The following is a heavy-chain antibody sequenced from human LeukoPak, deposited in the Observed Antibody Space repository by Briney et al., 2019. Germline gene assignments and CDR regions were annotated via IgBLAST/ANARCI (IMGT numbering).Heavy chain of an antibody. Sequence: GGSLRLSCAASGFTFSDNGMSWVRQAPGKGLEWVSTISGSDGRTHYADSVKGRFTISRDNAKNSLYLQMSSLRAEDTAVYYCARDYASDYWGQGTLVTVSS. D-gene: IGHD3-10*01. J-gene: IGHJ4*02. V-gene: IGHV3-23*01. CDR3: ARDYASDY. CDR2: ISGSDGRT. CDR1: GFTFSDNG.